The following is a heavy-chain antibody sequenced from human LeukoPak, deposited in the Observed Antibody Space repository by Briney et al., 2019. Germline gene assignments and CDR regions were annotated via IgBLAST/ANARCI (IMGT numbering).Heavy chain of an antibody. CDR1: GFTFSSYA. CDR3: ARIVGVAEQIHDY. J-gene: IGHJ4*02. D-gene: IGHD2-21*01. CDR2: ISGSGGST. V-gene: IGHV3-23*01. Sequence: GGSLRLSCAASGFTFSSYAMSWVRQAPGKGLEWVSAISGSGGSTYYADSVKGRFTISRDNSKNTLYLQMNSLRAEDTAVYYCARIVGVAEQIHDYWGQGTLVTVSS.